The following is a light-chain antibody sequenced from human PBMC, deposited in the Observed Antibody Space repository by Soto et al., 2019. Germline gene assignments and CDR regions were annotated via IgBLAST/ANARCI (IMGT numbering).Light chain of an antibody. J-gene: IGKJ5*01. CDR3: QQRSNWPIT. CDR1: QSISRW. V-gene: IGKV1-5*01. Sequence: DQFTITCRASQSISRWLAWYQQKPGKAPKILIYDASRLESGVPSRFSGSGSGTEFTLTISSLEPADSAVYYCQQRSNWPITFGQGTRLEIK. CDR2: DAS.